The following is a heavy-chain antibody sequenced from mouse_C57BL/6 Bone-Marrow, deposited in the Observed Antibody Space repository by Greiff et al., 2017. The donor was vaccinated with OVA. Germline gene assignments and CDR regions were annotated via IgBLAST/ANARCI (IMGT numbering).Heavy chain of an antibody. CDR3: ARDANLPYYYSSSYWYFAV. Sequence: EVKVVESGGGLVQSGRSLRLSCATSGFTFSDFYMEWVRQAPGKGLEWIAASRNKANDYTTEYSASVKGRFIVSRDTSQSILYLQMNAMRAEKNAIYYCARDANLPYYYSSSYWYFAVWGTGTPVTVSS. J-gene: IGHJ1*03. V-gene: IGHV7-1*01. D-gene: IGHD1-1*01. CDR1: GFTFSDFY. CDR2: SRNKANDYTT.